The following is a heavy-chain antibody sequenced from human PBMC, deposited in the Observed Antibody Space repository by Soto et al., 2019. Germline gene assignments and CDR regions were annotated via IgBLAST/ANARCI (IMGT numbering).Heavy chain of an antibody. CDR2: ISYDGSNK. CDR3: ARVPLLLWFGEPLYYFDY. D-gene: IGHD3-10*01. CDR1: GFTFSSYA. Sequence: XESLRLSCAASGFTFSSYAMHWVRQAPGKGLEWVAVISYDGSNKYYADSVKGRFTISRDNSKSTLYLQMNSLRAEDTAVYYCARVPLLLWFGEPLYYFDYWGQGTLVTVSS. V-gene: IGHV3-30-3*01. J-gene: IGHJ4*02.